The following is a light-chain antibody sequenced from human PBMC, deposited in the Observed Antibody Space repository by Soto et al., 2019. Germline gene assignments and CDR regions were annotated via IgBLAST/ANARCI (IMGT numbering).Light chain of an antibody. V-gene: IGKV1-17*01. CDR1: QGIRND. Sequence: DIQMTQSPSSLSASVGDRVTITCRARQGIRNDLVRYQQKPGKAPKRLIYAASSLQSGVPSRFSGSGSGTEFTLTISSLQPEDFATYYCLQHNVYPWTFGQGTKVEIK. J-gene: IGKJ1*01. CDR3: LQHNVYPWT. CDR2: AAS.